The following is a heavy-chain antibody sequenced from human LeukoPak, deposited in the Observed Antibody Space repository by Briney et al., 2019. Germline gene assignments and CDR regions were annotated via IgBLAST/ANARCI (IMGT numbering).Heavy chain of an antibody. CDR2: INPNSGGT. Sequence: ASVKVSCKASGYTFTGYYMHWVRQATGQGLEWMGWINPNSGGTNYAQKFQGRVTMTRDTSISTAYMELSRLRSDDKAVYYCSSTVEMATYDAFDIWGQGTMVTVSS. CDR1: GYTFTGYY. CDR3: SSTVEMATYDAFDI. J-gene: IGHJ3*02. V-gene: IGHV1-2*02. D-gene: IGHD5-24*01.